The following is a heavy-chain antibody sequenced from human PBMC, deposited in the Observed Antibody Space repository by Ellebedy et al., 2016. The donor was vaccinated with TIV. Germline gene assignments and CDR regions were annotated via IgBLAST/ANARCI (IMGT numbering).Heavy chain of an antibody. Sequence: GESLKISXAASGFTFSNAWMSWVRQAPGKGLEWVGRIKSKTDGGTTDYAAPVKGRFTISRDDSKNTLYLQMNSLKTEDTAVYYCTTNYYDSSGYPYYFDYWGQGTLVTVSS. CDR2: IKSKTDGGTT. CDR3: TTNYYDSSGYPYYFDY. V-gene: IGHV3-15*01. D-gene: IGHD3-22*01. CDR1: GFTFSNAW. J-gene: IGHJ4*02.